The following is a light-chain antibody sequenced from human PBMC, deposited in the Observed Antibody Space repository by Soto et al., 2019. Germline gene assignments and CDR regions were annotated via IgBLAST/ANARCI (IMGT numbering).Light chain of an antibody. CDR1: QSVSSTN. V-gene: IGKV3-20*01. CDR2: GAS. J-gene: IGKJ2*01. Sequence: EIVLTQSPGTLSLSPGERATVSCRASQSVSSTNLAWYQQKPGQAPRLLIYGASSRATGVPDRFSGSGSGTDSTLTISRLEPEDFAVYYCQQYDSSPYTFGQGTKLEIK. CDR3: QQYDSSPYT.